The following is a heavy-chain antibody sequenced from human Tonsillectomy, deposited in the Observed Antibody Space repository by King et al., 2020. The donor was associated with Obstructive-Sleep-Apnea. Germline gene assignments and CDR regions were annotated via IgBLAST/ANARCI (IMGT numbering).Heavy chain of an antibody. CDR3: ARVKFEDSSGYYYFDY. Sequence: PLQESGPGLVKPSETLSLTCTVSGGSISSYYWSWLRQPPGKGLELIGYIYYSGSTNYNPSLKSRVTISVDTSKNQFSLKLSSVTAADTAVYYCARVKFEDSSGYYYFDYWGQGTLVTVSS. CDR2: IYYSGST. V-gene: IGHV4-59*01. CDR1: GGSISSYY. J-gene: IGHJ4*02. D-gene: IGHD3-22*01.